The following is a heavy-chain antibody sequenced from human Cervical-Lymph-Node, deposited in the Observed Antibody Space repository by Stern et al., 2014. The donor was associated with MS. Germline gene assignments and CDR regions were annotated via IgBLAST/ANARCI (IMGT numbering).Heavy chain of an antibody. D-gene: IGHD2-8*01. Sequence: EVQLVESGGGLVQPGGSLRLSCAASGFTVSRYWMHWVRQAAGEGLVWVSRINPDNEERIINYAGSVKGRFTISRDNAKNTLYLEMNSLRVEDTAVYYCIRDMYGPLDYWGQGTLVTVSS. J-gene: IGHJ4*02. CDR2: INPDNEERII. CDR1: GFTVSRYW. CDR3: IRDMYGPLDY. V-gene: IGHV3-74*01.